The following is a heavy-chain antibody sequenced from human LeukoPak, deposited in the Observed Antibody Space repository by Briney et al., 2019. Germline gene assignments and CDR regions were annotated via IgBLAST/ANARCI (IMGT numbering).Heavy chain of an antibody. Sequence: GGSPRLSCAASGFTFDDYTMHWVRQAPGKRLEWVSSISGSGDSTYYADSVKGRFTISRDNSKNTLYLQMNSLRAEDTAVYYCAKTAGIAAAADFDYWGQGTLVTVSS. CDR3: AKTAGIAAAADFDY. CDR2: ISGSGDST. V-gene: IGHV3-23*01. J-gene: IGHJ4*02. D-gene: IGHD6-13*01. CDR1: GFTFDDYT.